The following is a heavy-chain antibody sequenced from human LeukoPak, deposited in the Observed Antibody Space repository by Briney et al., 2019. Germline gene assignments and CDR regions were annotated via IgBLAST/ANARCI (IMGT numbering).Heavy chain of an antibody. V-gene: IGHV3-23*01. J-gene: IGHJ4*02. Sequence: PGGSLRLSCAASGFTFSSYAMSWVRQAPGKGLEWVSAISGCGGSTYYADSVKGRFTISRDNSKNTLYLQMNSLRAEDTAVYYCAKSFTPLNYHPFDYWGQGTLVTVSS. CDR2: ISGCGGST. CDR1: GFTFSSYA. CDR3: AKSFTPLNYHPFDY. D-gene: IGHD4-11*01.